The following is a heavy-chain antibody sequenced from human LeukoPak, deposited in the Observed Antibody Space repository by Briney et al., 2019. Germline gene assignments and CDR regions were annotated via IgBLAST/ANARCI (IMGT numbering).Heavy chain of an antibody. CDR3: ARDRCGGDCYKPGVDY. V-gene: IGHV3-33*01. CDR2: IWYDGNNK. J-gene: IGHJ4*02. D-gene: IGHD2-21*02. Sequence: GGSLRLSCSASGFTFSNYGMHWVRQAPGKGLEGVAVIWYDGNNKYNEDSVKGRFTISRDNSKNTLYLQMNSLRAEDTAVYYCARDRCGGDCYKPGVDYWGQGTLVTVSS. CDR1: GFTFSNYG.